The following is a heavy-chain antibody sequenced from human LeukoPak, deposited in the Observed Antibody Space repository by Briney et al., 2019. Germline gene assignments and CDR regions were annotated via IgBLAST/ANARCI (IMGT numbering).Heavy chain of an antibody. Sequence: GWSLRLTCAGSGCTFDDYGMSWVRQAPGKGLAWVSGINWNGGSTGYGDSVKGRFTISRDNAKNSLYLQMNSLRAEDTALYYCAGEYGSGSYSYAFDIWGQGTMVSVSS. J-gene: IGHJ3*02. D-gene: IGHD3-10*01. CDR1: GCTFDDYG. CDR3: AGEYGSGSYSYAFDI. CDR2: INWNGGST. V-gene: IGHV3-20*04.